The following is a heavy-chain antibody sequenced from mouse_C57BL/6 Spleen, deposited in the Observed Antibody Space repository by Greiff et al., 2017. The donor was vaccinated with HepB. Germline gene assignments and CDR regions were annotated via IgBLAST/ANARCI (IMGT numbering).Heavy chain of an antibody. Sequence: VKLQESGAELVKPGASVKISCKASGYAFSSYWMNWVKQRPGKGLEWIGQIYPGDGDTNYNGKFKGKATLTADKSSSTAYMQLSSLTSEDSAVYFCARSRSYYFDYWGQGTTLTVSS. V-gene: IGHV1-80*01. J-gene: IGHJ2*01. CDR1: GYAFSSYW. CDR2: IYPGDGDT. CDR3: ARSRSYYFDY.